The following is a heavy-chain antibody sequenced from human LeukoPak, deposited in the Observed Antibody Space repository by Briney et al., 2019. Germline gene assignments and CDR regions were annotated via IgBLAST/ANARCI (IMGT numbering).Heavy chain of an antibody. Sequence: SQTLSLTFAISGDSVSSNSAAWNWIRQSPSRGLEWLGRTYYKSKWYNDYAVSVKSRMAINPDTSKNHFSLQLNSVTPEDTAVYYCPRGGCSSPSCRRYFAYWGQGTLVTASS. CDR2: TYYKSKWYN. J-gene: IGHJ4*02. D-gene: IGHD2-2*01. CDR1: GDSVSSNSAA. CDR3: PRGGCSSPSCRRYFAY. V-gene: IGHV6-1*01.